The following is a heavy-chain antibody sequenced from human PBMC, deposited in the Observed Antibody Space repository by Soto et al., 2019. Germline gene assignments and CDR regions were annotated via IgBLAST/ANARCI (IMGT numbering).Heavy chain of an antibody. CDR1: GGSISSGGYS. CDR2: IYHSGST. Sequence: LSRTCAVSGGSISSGGYSWSWIRQPPGKGLEWIGYIYHSGSTYYNPSLKSRVTISVDRSKNQFSLKLSSVTAADTAVYYCARGGYSYGSGLDYWGQGTLVTVSS. V-gene: IGHV4-30-2*01. CDR3: ARGGYSYGSGLDY. D-gene: IGHD5-18*01. J-gene: IGHJ4*02.